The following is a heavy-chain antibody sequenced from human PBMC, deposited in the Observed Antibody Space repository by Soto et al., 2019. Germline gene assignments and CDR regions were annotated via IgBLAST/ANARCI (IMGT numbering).Heavy chain of an antibody. CDR3: TTRDYYYYYGMDV. Sequence: SLRLSWSASGFTFSNAWMSWVRHARGKGLEWVGRIKSKTDGGTTDYAAPVKGRFTISRDDSKNTLYLQMNSLKTEDTAVYYCTTRDYYYYYGMDVWGQGTTVTVSS. CDR1: GFTFSNAW. CDR2: IKSKTDGGTT. J-gene: IGHJ6*02. V-gene: IGHV3-15*01.